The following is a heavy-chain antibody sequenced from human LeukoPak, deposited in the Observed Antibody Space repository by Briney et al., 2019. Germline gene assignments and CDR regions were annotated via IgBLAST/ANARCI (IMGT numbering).Heavy chain of an antibody. V-gene: IGHV1-46*01. CDR2: IYPRDGST. J-gene: IGHJ4*02. Sequence: ASVKVSCKASGYTFTSNYIHWVRQAPGQGLEWMGMIYPRDGSTSYAQKFQGRVTMTEDTSTDTAYMELSSLRSEDTAVYYCATDAVAGTGGVDYWGQGTLVTVSS. D-gene: IGHD6-19*01. CDR3: ATDAVAGTGGVDY. CDR1: GYTFTSNY.